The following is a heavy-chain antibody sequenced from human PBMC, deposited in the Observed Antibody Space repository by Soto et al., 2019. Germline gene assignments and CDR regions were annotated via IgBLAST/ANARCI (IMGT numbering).Heavy chain of an antibody. Sequence: QVQLQESGPGLVKPSQTLSLTCIVSGGSISSGDYYWSWIRQPPGKGLEWIGYIYYIGSTYYNPSLNKRGTISVDTSKNQFSLKLSSVTAADTAVYSCAREGYSNSLDSWGQGTLVTVSS. J-gene: IGHJ4*02. CDR2: IYYIGST. V-gene: IGHV4-30-4*01. CDR1: GGSISSGDYY. D-gene: IGHD4-4*01. CDR3: AREGYSNSLDS.